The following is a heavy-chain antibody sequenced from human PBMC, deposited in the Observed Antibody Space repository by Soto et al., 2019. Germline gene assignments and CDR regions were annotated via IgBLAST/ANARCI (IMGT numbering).Heavy chain of an antibody. D-gene: IGHD6-13*01. Sequence: SETLSLTCTVSGGSISSSSYYWGWIRQPPGKGLEWIGSIYYSGSTYYNPSLKSRVTISVDTSKNQFSLKLSSVTAADTAVCYCARHSANKYSSRWDYGMDVWGQGTTVTVPS. CDR2: IYYSGST. CDR1: GGSISSSSYY. J-gene: IGHJ6*02. V-gene: IGHV4-39*01. CDR3: ARHSANKYSSRWDYGMDV.